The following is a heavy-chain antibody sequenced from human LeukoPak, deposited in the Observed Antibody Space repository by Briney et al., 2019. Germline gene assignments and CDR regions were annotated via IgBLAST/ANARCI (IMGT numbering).Heavy chain of an antibody. CDR3: AREGDSGYSAPFDY. CDR1: GGSISSYY. D-gene: IGHD5-12*01. Sequence: PSETLSLTCTVSGGSISSYYWSWVRQPPGKGKEWVGYIYYSGSTNYNPSLKSRVTITVDTSKNQFSLKLSSVTAADTAVYYCAREGDSGYSAPFDYWGQGTLVTVSS. CDR2: IYYSGST. V-gene: IGHV4-59*01. J-gene: IGHJ4*02.